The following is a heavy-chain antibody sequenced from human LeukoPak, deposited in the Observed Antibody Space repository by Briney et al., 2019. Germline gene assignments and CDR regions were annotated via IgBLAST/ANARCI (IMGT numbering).Heavy chain of an antibody. CDR2: IYHSGGT. D-gene: IGHD6-6*01. Sequence: SETLSLTCAVSGGSISSGGYSWSWIRQPPGKGLEWIGYIYHSGGTYYNPSLKSRVTISVDRSKNQFSLKLSSVTAADTAVYYCARGGRDSSFYYFDYWGQGTLVTVSS. V-gene: IGHV4-30-2*01. J-gene: IGHJ4*02. CDR1: GGSISSGGYS. CDR3: ARGGRDSSFYYFDY.